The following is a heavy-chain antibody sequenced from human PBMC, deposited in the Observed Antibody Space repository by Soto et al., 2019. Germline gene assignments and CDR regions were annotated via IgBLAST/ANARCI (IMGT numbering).Heavy chain of an antibody. CDR2: INHSGST. V-gene: IGHV4-34*01. J-gene: IGHJ5*02. Sequence: SETLSLTCAVYGGSFSGYYWSWIRQPPGKGLEWIGEINHSGSTNYNPSLKSRVTISVDTSKNQFSLKLSSVTAADTAVYYCARVGQQNWFDPWGQGTLVTVSS. CDR1: GGSFSGYY. CDR3: ARVGQQNWFDP. D-gene: IGHD6-13*01.